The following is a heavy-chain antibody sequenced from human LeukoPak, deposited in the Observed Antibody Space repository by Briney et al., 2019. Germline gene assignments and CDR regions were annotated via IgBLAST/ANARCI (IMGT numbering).Heavy chain of an antibody. CDR2: INHSGST. CDR1: GGSISSSSYY. CDR3: ATHSSGYYYFGAPFYGGFDY. Sequence: PSEPLSLTCTVSGGSISSSSYYWGWIRQPPGKGLEWIGEINHSGSTNCNPSLKSRVTIPVDTSKNQFSLKLSSVTAADTAVYYCATHSSGYYYFGAPFYGGFDYWGQGTLVTVSS. V-gene: IGHV4-39*07. J-gene: IGHJ4*02. D-gene: IGHD3-22*01.